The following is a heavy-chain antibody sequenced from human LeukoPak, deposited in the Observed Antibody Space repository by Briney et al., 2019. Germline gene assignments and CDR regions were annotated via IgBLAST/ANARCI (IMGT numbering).Heavy chain of an antibody. Sequence: SETLSLTCTVSGGSISSSSYYWGWIRQPPGKGLEWIGSIYYSGSTYYNPSLKSRVTISVDTSKNQFSLKLSSVTAADTAVYYCASVRRDYDYWGQGTLVTVSS. CDR3: ASVRRDYDY. D-gene: IGHD3-10*01. J-gene: IGHJ4*02. CDR2: IYYSGST. V-gene: IGHV4-39*01. CDR1: GGSISSSSYY.